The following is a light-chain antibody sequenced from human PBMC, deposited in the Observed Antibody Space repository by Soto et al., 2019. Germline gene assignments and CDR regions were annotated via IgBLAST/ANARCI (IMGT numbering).Light chain of an antibody. CDR2: EVS. Sequence: QSALTQPSPASGSPGQSVTISCTGTSSDVGGYNYVSWYQQHPGKAPKLMIYEVSKRPSGVPDRFSGSKSGNTASLTVPGLQAEDEADYYCSSYAGSNNLGVFGTGTKVTVL. CDR1: SSDVGGYNY. J-gene: IGLJ1*01. CDR3: SSYAGSNNLGV. V-gene: IGLV2-8*01.